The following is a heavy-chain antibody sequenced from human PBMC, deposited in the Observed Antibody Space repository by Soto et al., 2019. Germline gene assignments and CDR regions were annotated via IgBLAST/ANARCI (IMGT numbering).Heavy chain of an antibody. CDR1: GFTFDDYA. D-gene: IGHD3-10*01. J-gene: IGHJ4*02. Sequence: EVQLVESGGGLVQPGRSLRLSCAASGFTFDDYAMTWFRKAPGKGLGWVSGISWNSGSIGYADSVKGRFTISRDNAKNSLYLQMNSLRAEDTALYYCAKDYIPIFSYGSGSYLDYWGQGTLVTVSS. CDR3: AKDYIPIFSYGSGSYLDY. V-gene: IGHV3-9*01. CDR2: ISWNSGSI.